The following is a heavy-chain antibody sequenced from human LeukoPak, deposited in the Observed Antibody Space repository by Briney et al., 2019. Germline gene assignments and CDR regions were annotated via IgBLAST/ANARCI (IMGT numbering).Heavy chain of an antibody. J-gene: IGHJ5*02. Sequence: ASVKVSCKASGYTFTGYYMHWVRQAPGQGLEWMGWNNPNSGGTNYAQKFQGRVTMTRDTSISTAYMELSRLRSDDTAVYYCARDPRYDSSGYFNWFDPWGQGTLVTVSS. V-gene: IGHV1-2*02. CDR2: NNPNSGGT. CDR3: ARDPRYDSSGYFNWFDP. D-gene: IGHD3-22*01. CDR1: GYTFTGYY.